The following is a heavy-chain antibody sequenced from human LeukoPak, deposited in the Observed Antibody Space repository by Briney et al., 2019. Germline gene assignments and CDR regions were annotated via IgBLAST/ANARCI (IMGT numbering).Heavy chain of an antibody. Sequence: GGSLRLSCAASGFTFSSYSMNWVRQGPGKGLEWVSSISSSSSYIYYADSVKGRFTISRGNAKNSVYLQMNSLRAEDTAVYYCARDEIIAVAGTGAFDIWGQGTMVTVSS. CDR1: GFTFSSYS. J-gene: IGHJ3*02. CDR2: ISSSSSYI. V-gene: IGHV3-21*01. CDR3: ARDEIIAVAGTGAFDI. D-gene: IGHD6-19*01.